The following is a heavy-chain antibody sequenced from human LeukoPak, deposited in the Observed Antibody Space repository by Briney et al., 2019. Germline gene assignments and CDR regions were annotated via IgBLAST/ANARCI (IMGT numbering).Heavy chain of an antibody. J-gene: IGHJ4*02. D-gene: IGHD3-22*01. V-gene: IGHV3-53*01. CDR3: ARERNDYYDNSGYLDY. CDR1: GFTVSSNY. Sequence: PGGSLRLSCAASGFTVSSNYMSWVRQAPGKGLEWVSVIYSGGSTYYADSVKGRFTISRDNSKNTLYLQVNSLRAEDTAVYYCARERNDYYDNSGYLDYWGQGILVTVSS. CDR2: IYSGGST.